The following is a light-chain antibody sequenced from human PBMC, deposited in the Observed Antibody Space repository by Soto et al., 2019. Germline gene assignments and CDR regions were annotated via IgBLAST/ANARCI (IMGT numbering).Light chain of an antibody. Sequence: EIVMTQSPATLSVSPGERATLSCRASQSVSSNLAWYQQKPGQAPSLLIYGASTRATGIPARFSGSGSGTEFTLTISRLEPEDFAVYYCQQHGTSPITFGQGTRLEI. CDR3: QQHGTSPIT. CDR2: GAS. V-gene: IGKV3-15*01. J-gene: IGKJ5*01. CDR1: QSVSSN.